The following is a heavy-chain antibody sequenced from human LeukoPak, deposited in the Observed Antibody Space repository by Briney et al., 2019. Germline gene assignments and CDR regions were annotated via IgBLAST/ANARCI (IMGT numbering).Heavy chain of an antibody. CDR2: IYYSGST. Sequence: SETLSLTCTVSGGSISSYYWSWIRQPPGKGLEWIGYIYYSGSTNYNPSLKSRVTISVDTSKNQFSLKLSSVTAADTAVYYCAADEEEFDYWGQGTLVTVSS. CDR1: GGSISSYY. J-gene: IGHJ4*02. V-gene: IGHV4-59*08. CDR3: AADEEEFDY.